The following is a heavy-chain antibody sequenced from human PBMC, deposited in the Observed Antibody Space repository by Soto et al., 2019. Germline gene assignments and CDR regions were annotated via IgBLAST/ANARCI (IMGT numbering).Heavy chain of an antibody. Sequence: GASVKVSCKASGGTFSSYAISWVRQAPGQGLEWMGGIIPIFGTANYAQKFQGRVTITADESTSTAYMELSSLRSEDTAVYYCARVPDRDNGNDVSTFDYWGQGTLVTVSS. CDR3: ARVPDRDNGNDVSTFDY. V-gene: IGHV1-69*13. J-gene: IGHJ4*02. CDR1: GGTFSSYA. D-gene: IGHD1-20*01. CDR2: IIPIFGTA.